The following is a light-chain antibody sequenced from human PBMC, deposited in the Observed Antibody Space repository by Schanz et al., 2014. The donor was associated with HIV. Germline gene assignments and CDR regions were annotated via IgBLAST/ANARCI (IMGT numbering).Light chain of an antibody. Sequence: QSVLTQAPSASGTPGQRVAISCSGSSANIGRNYVYWYQQLPGSPPKLLIQRNDQRPSGVPDRFSGSKSGTSGSLAISGLQSEDEADYYCQSYDNSLSAWVFGGGTKLTVL. CDR2: RND. CDR3: QSYDNSLSAWV. CDR1: SANIGRNY. J-gene: IGLJ3*02. V-gene: IGLV1-47*01.